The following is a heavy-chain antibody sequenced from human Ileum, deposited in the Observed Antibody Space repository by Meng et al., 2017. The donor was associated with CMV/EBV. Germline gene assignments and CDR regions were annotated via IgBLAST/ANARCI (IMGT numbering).Heavy chain of an antibody. J-gene: IGHJ6*02. CDR1: GYSFTTYA. Sequence: ASVKVSCKASGYSFTTYAITWVRQAPGQGLEWMGWISPDNGKTNYAQNFQGRLTMTTDTSTSTAYMELRSLRSDDTAVYYCARDLFVVVPADYGMDVWGQGTTVTVSS. CDR2: ISPDNGKT. V-gene: IGHV1-18*01. CDR3: ARDLFVVVPADYGMDV. D-gene: IGHD2-2*01.